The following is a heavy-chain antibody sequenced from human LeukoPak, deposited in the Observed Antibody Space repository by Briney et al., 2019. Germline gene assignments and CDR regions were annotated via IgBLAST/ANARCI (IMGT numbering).Heavy chain of an antibody. J-gene: IGHJ3*02. CDR1: GFTFSSYG. D-gene: IGHD4-23*01. Sequence: GGSLRLSCAASGFTFSSYGMHWVRQAPGKGLEWVAFIRYDGSNKYYADSVKGRFTISRDNSKNTLYLQMNSLRAEDTAVYYCAKRRTTVVTPVWFVGFDIWGQGTMVTVSS. V-gene: IGHV3-30*02. CDR3: AKRRTTVVTPVWFVGFDI. CDR2: IRYDGSNK.